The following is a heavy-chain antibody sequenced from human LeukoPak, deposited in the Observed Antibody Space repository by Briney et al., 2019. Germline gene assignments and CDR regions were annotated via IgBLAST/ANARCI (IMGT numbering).Heavy chain of an antibody. CDR2: IYHSGST. J-gene: IGHJ3*02. V-gene: IGHV4-38-2*02. CDR1: GYSISSGYY. CDR3: ARARITMIVVPGGAFDI. Sequence: SETLSLTCTVSGYSISSGYYWGWIRQPPGKGLEWIGSIYHSGSTNYNPSLKSRVTISVDTSKNQFSLKLSSVTAADTAVYYCARARITMIVVPGGAFDIWGQGTMVTVSS. D-gene: IGHD3-22*01.